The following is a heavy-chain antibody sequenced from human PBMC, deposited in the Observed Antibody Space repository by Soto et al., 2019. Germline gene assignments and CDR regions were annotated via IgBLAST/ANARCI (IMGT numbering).Heavy chain of an antibody. Sequence: GASVKVSCKASGYSFTTYAIHWVRQAPGQRLEWMGWINAGNGNTKYSQKFQGRVTITRDTSASTAYMELSSLRSEDTTVYYCARDLGGWTDYWGQGTLVTVSS. CDR3: ARDLGGWTDY. D-gene: IGHD6-19*01. V-gene: IGHV1-3*01. J-gene: IGHJ4*02. CDR2: INAGNGNT. CDR1: GYSFTTYA.